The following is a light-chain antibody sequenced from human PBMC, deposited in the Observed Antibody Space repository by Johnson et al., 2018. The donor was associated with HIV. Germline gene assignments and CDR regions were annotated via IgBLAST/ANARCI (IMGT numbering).Light chain of an antibody. CDR1: SSNIGNNY. J-gene: IGLJ1*01. Sequence: HSVLTQPPSVSAAPGQKVTISCSGSSSNIGNNYVSWYQQLPGTAPKLLIYENNKRPSGIPDRFSGSKSGTSATLGITGLQTGGEADYYCGTWDSSLSVNYVFGTGTKVTVL. V-gene: IGLV1-51*02. CDR3: GTWDSSLSVNYV. CDR2: ENN.